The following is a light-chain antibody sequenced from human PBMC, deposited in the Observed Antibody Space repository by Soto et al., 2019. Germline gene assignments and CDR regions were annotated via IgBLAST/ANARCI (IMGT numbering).Light chain of an antibody. CDR2: LNSDGSH. CDR1: SGHSSYA. CDR3: QTWGTGIGVV. J-gene: IGLJ2*01. V-gene: IGLV4-69*01. Sequence: QLVLTQSPSASASLGASVKLTCTLSSGHSSYAIAWHQQQPEQGPRYLMKLNSDGSHSKGDGIPDRFSGSSSGAERDLTSSSAQSEDEADCHCQTWGTGIGVVFGGGTKLTVL.